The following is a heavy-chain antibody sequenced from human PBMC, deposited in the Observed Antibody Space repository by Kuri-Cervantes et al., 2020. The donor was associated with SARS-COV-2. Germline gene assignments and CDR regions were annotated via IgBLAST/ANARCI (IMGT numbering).Heavy chain of an antibody. CDR1: GGSISSSSYY. CDR2: IYYSGST. V-gene: IGHV4-39*01. D-gene: IGHD2-2*02. Sequence: ESLKISCTVSGGSISSSSYYWGWIRQPPGKGLEWIGSIYYSGSTYYNPSLKSRVTISVDTSKNQFSLKLSSVTAADTAVYYCADCSSTSCYTMSYFDYWGQGTLVTVSS. CDR3: ADCSSTSCYTMSYFDY. J-gene: IGHJ4*02.